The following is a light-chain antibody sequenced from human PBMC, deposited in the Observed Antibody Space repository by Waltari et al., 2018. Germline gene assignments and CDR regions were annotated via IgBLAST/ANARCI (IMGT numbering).Light chain of an antibody. CDR1: QSINTY. V-gene: IGKV1-39*01. CDR3: QQSYSTPQT. Sequence: DIQMTQSPSSLSASVGDRVTITCRASQSINTYLNWYQQKPGKGPKLLISVASSLQSAVPSRFRGCGSGTQFPLTISSQQPADLPTYYYQQSYSTPQTCGQGNNVEI. CDR2: VAS. J-gene: IGKJ1*01.